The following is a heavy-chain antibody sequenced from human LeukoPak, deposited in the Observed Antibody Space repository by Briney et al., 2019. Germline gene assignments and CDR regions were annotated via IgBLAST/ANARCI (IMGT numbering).Heavy chain of an antibody. J-gene: IGHJ4*02. Sequence: PGGSLRLSCAASGFTFSSYGMHWVRQAPGKGLEWVAVISYDGSNKYYADSVKGRFTISRDNSKNTLYLQMNSLRAEETAVYYCAKDGIAAAGYYYFDYWGQGTLVTVSS. CDR2: ISYDGSNK. CDR3: AKDGIAAAGYYYFDY. V-gene: IGHV3-30*18. CDR1: GFTFSSYG. D-gene: IGHD6-13*01.